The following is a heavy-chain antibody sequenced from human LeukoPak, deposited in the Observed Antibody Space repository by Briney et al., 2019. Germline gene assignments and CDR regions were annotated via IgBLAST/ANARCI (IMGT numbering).Heavy chain of an antibody. V-gene: IGHV3-20*04. D-gene: IGHD2-2*01. J-gene: IGHJ4*02. CDR2: INWNGGGT. Sequence: GGSLRLSGAPSGFTFDDNGMGWVGQAPGKGLEWASGINWNGGGTGYADSVKGRFTISRDNAKNSLYLQMNSLRAEDTALYYCARDGRYCSSTSCPPGGDYFDYWGQGTLVTVSS. CDR3: ARDGRYCSSTSCPPGGDYFDY. CDR1: GFTFDDNG.